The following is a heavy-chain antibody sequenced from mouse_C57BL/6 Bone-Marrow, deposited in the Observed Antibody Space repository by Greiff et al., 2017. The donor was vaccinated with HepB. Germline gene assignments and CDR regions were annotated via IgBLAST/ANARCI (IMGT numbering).Heavy chain of an antibody. V-gene: IGHV5-9-1*02. CDR1: GFTFSSYA. CDR3: TRVGDGYYVRWYFDV. CDR2: ISSGGDYI. D-gene: IGHD2-3*01. Sequence: EVQRVESGEGLVKPGGSLKLSCAASGFTFSSYAMSWVRQTPEKRLEWVAYISSGGDYIYYADTVKGRFTISRDNARNTLYLQMSSLKSEDTAMYYCTRVGDGYYVRWYFDVWGTGTTVTVSS. J-gene: IGHJ1*03.